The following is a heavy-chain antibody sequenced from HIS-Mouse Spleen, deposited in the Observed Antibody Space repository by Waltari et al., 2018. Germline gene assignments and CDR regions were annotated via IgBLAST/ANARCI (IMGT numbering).Heavy chain of an antibody. CDR3: ARHPDYGGKSFDY. CDR2: IYYSGST. CDR1: GGSISSSSYY. Sequence: QLQLQESGPGLVKPSETLSLTCTVSGGSISSSSYYWGWIRQPPGKGLEWIGSIYYSGSTYYNPSLKSRVTISVDTSKNQFSLKLSSVTAADTAVYYCARHPDYGGKSFDYWGQGTLVTVSS. J-gene: IGHJ4*02. D-gene: IGHD4-17*01. V-gene: IGHV4-39*01.